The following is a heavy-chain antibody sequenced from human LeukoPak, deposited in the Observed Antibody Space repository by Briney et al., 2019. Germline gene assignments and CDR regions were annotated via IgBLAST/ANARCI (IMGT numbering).Heavy chain of an antibody. CDR2: ISSSSSYI. Sequence: GGSLRLSGAASGFTFSSYSMNWVRQAPWKGLEWVSSISSSSSYIYYADSVKGRFTISRDNAKNSLYLQMNSLRAEDTAVYYCASLVSSGEMDVWGQGTTVTVSS. J-gene: IGHJ6*02. CDR1: GFTFSSYS. D-gene: IGHD3-3*01. CDR3: ASLVSSGEMDV. V-gene: IGHV3-21*01.